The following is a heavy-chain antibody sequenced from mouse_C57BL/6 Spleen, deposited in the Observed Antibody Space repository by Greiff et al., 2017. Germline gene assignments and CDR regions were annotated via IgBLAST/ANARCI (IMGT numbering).Heavy chain of an antibody. V-gene: IGHV1-47*01. Sequence: QVQLKESGAELVKPGASVKMSCKASGYTFTTYPIEWMKQNHGKSLEWIGNFHPYNDDTKYNEKFKGKATLTVEKSSSTVYLELSRLTSDDSAVYYCARRGGDYDAWFAYWGQGTLVTVSA. D-gene: IGHD2-4*01. CDR1: GYTFTTYP. CDR3: ARRGGDYDAWFAY. CDR2: FHPYNDDT. J-gene: IGHJ3*01.